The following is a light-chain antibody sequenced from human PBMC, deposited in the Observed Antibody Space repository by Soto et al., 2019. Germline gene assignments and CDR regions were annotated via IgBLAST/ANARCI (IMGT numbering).Light chain of an antibody. J-gene: IGKJ1*01. CDR1: QSVSSN. V-gene: IGKV3-15*01. CDR2: GAS. Sequence: EIVITESPATPAVPPGERSILSCMASQSVSSNLAWYQQKPGQAPRLLIYGASNRATGIPDRFSGSGSGTEFTLTISSLQSEDFAVYYCQQYNNWPPTFGQGTKVDIK. CDR3: QQYNNWPPT.